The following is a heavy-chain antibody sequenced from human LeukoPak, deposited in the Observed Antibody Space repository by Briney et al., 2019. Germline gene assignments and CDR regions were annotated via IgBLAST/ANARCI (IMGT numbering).Heavy chain of an antibody. Sequence: PSETLSLTCAVYDGSFSGYYWSWIRQPPGKGLEWIGEINHSGSTNYNPSLKSRVTISLDTSKSQFSLKLTSVTAADTAVYYCARTTEGGYTYGYFYYYYMDVWGKGTTVTISS. CDR3: ARTTEGGYTYGYFYYYYMDV. V-gene: IGHV4-34*01. D-gene: IGHD5-18*01. CDR1: DGSFSGYY. CDR2: INHSGST. J-gene: IGHJ6*03.